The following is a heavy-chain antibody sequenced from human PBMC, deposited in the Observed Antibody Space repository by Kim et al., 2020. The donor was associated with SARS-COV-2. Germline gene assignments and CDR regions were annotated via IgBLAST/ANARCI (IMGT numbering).Heavy chain of an antibody. V-gene: IGHV5-51*01. CDR3: ARSNGYLNSDY. CDR2: T. D-gene: IGHD5-12*01. J-gene: IGHJ4*02. Sequence: TRYSPSFQGQVTISADKSISTAYLQWSSLKASDTAMYYCARSNGYLNSDYWGQGTLVTVSS.